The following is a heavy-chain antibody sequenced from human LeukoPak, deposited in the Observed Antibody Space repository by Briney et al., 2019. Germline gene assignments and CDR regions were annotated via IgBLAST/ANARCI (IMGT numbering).Heavy chain of an antibody. J-gene: IGHJ6*02. V-gene: IGHV1-2*02. Sequence: ASVKVSCKASGYTFTGYYMHWVRQAPGQGLEWMGWINPNSGGTNYAQKFQGRVTMTRDTSISTAYMELSRLRSDDTAVYYCARDRFAASYYYYGVDVWGQGTTVTVSS. CDR2: INPNSGGT. CDR3: ARDRFAASYYYYGVDV. D-gene: IGHD6-13*01. CDR1: GYTFTGYY.